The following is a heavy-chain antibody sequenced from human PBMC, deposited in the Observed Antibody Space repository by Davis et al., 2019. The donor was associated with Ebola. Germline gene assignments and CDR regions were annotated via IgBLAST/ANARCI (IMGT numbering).Heavy chain of an antibody. CDR3: AKREPSTPPY. J-gene: IGHJ4*02. D-gene: IGHD1-26*01. V-gene: IGHV3-74*01. CDR2: INPDGSFT. Sequence: PGGSLRLSCAASGFTFSSYWMHWVRQAPGKGLLWVSRINPDGSFTDYADSVRGRFSISRDSTSNTLYLQMNGLRAEDTAVYYCAKREPSTPPYWGQGTLVTVSS. CDR1: GFTFSSYW.